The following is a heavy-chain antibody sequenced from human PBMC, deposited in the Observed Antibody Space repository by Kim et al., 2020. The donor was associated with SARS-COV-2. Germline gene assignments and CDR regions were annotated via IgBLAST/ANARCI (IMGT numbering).Heavy chain of an antibody. Sequence: NPYLKRRVTISVDTSKNQFSLKLSSVTAADTAVYYCARTTYDSSGYYLDYWGQGTLVTVSS. CDR3: ARTTYDSSGYYLDY. D-gene: IGHD3-22*01. V-gene: IGHV4-39*07. J-gene: IGHJ4*02.